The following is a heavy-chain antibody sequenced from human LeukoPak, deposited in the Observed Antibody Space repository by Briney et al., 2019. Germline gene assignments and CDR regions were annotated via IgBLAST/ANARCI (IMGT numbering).Heavy chain of an antibody. CDR3: ARDRITIFGVVITTDAFDI. D-gene: IGHD3-3*01. V-gene: IGHV1-69*04. Sequence: VASVKVSCKASGGTFSSYAISWVRPAPGQGLEWMGRIIPILGIANYAQKFQGRVTITADKSTSTAYMELSSLRSEDTAVYYCARDRITIFGVVITTDAFDIWGQGTMVTVSS. J-gene: IGHJ3*02. CDR2: IIPILGIA. CDR1: GGTFSSYA.